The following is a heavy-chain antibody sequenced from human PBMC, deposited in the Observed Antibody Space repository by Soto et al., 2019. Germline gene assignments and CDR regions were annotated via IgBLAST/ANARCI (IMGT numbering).Heavy chain of an antibody. V-gene: IGHV3-23*01. D-gene: IGHD1-20*01. J-gene: IGHJ3*01. Sequence: EVQLLESGGDLVQPGGSLRLSCAASGFTFNTYAMGWVRQAPGKGLEWGSSIGGGVDDTHYADSVKGRFTISRDNSKSTVSLHWTSLRAEDTVTYYCVKDVMSYNSVWDAFDVWGRGTLVTVSS. CDR3: VKDVMSYNSVWDAFDV. CDR1: GFTFNTYA. CDR2: IGGGVDDT.